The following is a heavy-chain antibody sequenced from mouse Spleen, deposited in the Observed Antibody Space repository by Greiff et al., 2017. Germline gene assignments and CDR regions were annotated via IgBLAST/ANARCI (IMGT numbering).Heavy chain of an antibody. D-gene: IGHD2-3*01. Sequence: VQLQESGAELVKPGASVKLSCKASGYTFTSYWMHWVKQRPGRGLEWIGRIDPNSGGTKYNEKFKSKATLTVDKPSSTAYMQLSSLTSEDSAVYYCARSLGWLLRDYFDYWGQGTTLTVSS. CDR3: ARSLGWLLRDYFDY. V-gene: IGHV1-72*01. CDR2: IDPNSGGT. CDR1: GYTFTSYW. J-gene: IGHJ2*01.